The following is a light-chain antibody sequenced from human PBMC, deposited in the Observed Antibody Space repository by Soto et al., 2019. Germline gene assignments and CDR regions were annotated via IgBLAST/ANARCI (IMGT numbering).Light chain of an antibody. CDR1: QSVNNY. CDR2: GAS. Sequence: ETVMTQSPATLSVSPGERATLTCRASQSVNNYLAWYQQKLGQAPGLLIYGASTRAPGVPDRFSLSGSGTEFTHTINSLQSEDFAVYYCQQHDDWPRTFGQGTKVDIK. CDR3: QQHDDWPRT. J-gene: IGKJ1*01. V-gene: IGKV3-15*01.